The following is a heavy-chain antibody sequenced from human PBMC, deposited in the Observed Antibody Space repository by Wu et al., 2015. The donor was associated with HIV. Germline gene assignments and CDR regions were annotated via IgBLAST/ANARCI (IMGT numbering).Heavy chain of an antibody. CDR1: GYSFTDYG. J-gene: IGHJ4*02. V-gene: IGHV1-18*01. CDR2: ISAHNGKT. CDR3: ARGHYYDTSSSPMY. Sequence: QVQLVQSGGEVKKPGASVKVACKTPGYSFTDYGIHWVRQASGQGLEWMGWISAHNGKTKYEQKFQGRLTMTTETSTDTAYMELRRLTSGDTAVYFCARGHYYDTSSSPMYWGQGTQVTVSS. D-gene: IGHD3-16*01.